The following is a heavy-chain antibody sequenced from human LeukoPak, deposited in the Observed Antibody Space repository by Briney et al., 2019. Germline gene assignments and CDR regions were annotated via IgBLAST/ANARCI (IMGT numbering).Heavy chain of an antibody. Sequence: ASVKVSCKASGGTFSSYAISWVRQAPGQGLEWMGGIIPIFGTANYAQKFQGRVTITADESTSTVYMELSSLRSEDTAVYYCARARITMVRGVITDFDYWGQGTLVTVSS. V-gene: IGHV1-69*13. D-gene: IGHD3-10*01. J-gene: IGHJ4*02. CDR3: ARARITMVRGVITDFDY. CDR1: GGTFSSYA. CDR2: IIPIFGTA.